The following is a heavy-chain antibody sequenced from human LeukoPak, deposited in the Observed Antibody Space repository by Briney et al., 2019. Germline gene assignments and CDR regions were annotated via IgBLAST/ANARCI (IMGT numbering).Heavy chain of an antibody. Sequence: PGGSLRLSCAASGFTFSDYYMSWIRQAPGKGLEWVSYISSSGSTIYYADSVKGRFTISRDNAKNSLYLQMNSLRAEDTAVYYCARDSSLQWRQTKYYYYYYMDVWGKGTTVTVSS. V-gene: IGHV3-11*04. CDR2: ISSSGSTI. J-gene: IGHJ6*03. CDR3: ARDSSLQWRQTKYYYYYYMDV. D-gene: IGHD6-19*01. CDR1: GFTFSDYY.